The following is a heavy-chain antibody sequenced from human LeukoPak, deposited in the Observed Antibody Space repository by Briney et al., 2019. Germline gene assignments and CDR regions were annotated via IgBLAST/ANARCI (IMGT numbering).Heavy chain of an antibody. Sequence: ASVKVSCKASGYTFTGYYMHWVRQAPGQGLEWMGWINPNSGGTNYAQKLQGRVTMTRDTSISTAYMELSRLRSDDTAVYYCARAYYYDSSGYYYDYWGQGTLVTVSS. J-gene: IGHJ4*02. V-gene: IGHV1-2*02. CDR1: GYTFTGYY. CDR2: INPNSGGT. D-gene: IGHD3-22*01. CDR3: ARAYYYDSSGYYYDY.